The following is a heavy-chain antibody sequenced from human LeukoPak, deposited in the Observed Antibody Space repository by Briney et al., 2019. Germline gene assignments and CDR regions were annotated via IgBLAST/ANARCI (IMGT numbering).Heavy chain of an antibody. CDR3: ARVGYSSGWTHRIYYYYIDV. Sequence: PSETLSLTCTVSGGSITSYYWSWIRQPPGKGLEWIGCIHYSGYTNYNPSLKSRVTISVDTSKNHFSLKLSSVTAADTAVYYCARVGYSSGWTHRIYYYYIDVWGKGTTVTISS. D-gene: IGHD6-19*01. J-gene: IGHJ6*03. V-gene: IGHV4-59*01. CDR1: GGSITSYY. CDR2: IHYSGYT.